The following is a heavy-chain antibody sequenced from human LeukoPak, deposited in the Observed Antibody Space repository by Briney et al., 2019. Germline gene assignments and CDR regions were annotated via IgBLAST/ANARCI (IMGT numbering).Heavy chain of an antibody. V-gene: IGHV3-30-3*01. J-gene: IGHJ5*02. CDR3: ARDASQKETGTTGVRWFDP. Sequence: GRSLRLSCAASGFTFSSYAMHWVRQAPGRGLEWVAVISYDGSNKYYADSVKGRFTISRDNSKNTLYLQMNSLRAEDTAVYYCARDASQKETGTTGVRWFDPWGQGTLVTVSS. CDR1: GFTFSSYA. D-gene: IGHD1-7*01. CDR2: ISYDGSNK.